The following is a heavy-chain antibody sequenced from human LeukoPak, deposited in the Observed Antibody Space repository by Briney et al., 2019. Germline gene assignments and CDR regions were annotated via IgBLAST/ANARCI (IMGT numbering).Heavy chain of an antibody. D-gene: IGHD4-11*01. J-gene: IGHJ4*02. V-gene: IGHV3-23*01. CDR3: AKDLNDYSPYYFDY. CDR1: GITFSSYA. CDR2: ISGSGSSA. Sequence: GGSLRLSCAASGITFSSYAMSWVRQAPGKGLELVSGISGSGSSAYYADSVRGRFTISRDNSKNTLYLQMNSLRAEDTAIYYCAKDLNDYSPYYFDYWGQGTLVTVSS.